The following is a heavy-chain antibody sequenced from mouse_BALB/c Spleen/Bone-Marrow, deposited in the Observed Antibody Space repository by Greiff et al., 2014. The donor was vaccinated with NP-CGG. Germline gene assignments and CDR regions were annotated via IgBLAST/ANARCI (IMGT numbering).Heavy chain of an antibody. CDR1: GFTFSSYG. J-gene: IGHJ3*01. V-gene: IGHV5-6*01. CDR3: ARRGLYDGSAWFAY. CDR2: INSGGSYT. Sequence: VPLKESGGDLVKPGGSLKFSCAASGFTFSSYGMSWVRQTPDKRLEWVATINSGGSYTYYSDSVKGRSTISRDNAKNTLYLQMSSLRSEDTAMYYCARRGLYDGSAWFAYWGQGTLVTVSA. D-gene: IGHD2-3*01.